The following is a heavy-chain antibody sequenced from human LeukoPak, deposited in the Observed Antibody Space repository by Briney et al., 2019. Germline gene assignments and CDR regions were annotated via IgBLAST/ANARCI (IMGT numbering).Heavy chain of an antibody. Sequence: GGSLRLSCAASEFTFTTYGMHWVRQAPGKGLEWVSSISTSISYIYYADSVRGRFTISRDNAKISLYLQMNSLRAEDTAVYYCARGKYYFDYWGQGTLVTVSS. CDR1: EFTFTTYG. CDR2: ISTSISYI. V-gene: IGHV3-21*01. J-gene: IGHJ4*02. CDR3: ARGKYYFDY.